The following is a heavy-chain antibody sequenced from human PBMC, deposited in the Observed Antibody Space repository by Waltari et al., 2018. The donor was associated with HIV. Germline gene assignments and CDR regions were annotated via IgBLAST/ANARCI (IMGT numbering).Heavy chain of an antibody. CDR1: EFTFGKNS. CDR2: IYRDGKG. D-gene: IGHD3-22*01. V-gene: IGHV3-53*01. CDR3: ARLATHFYDGFGGGFEAYGMDV. J-gene: IGHJ6*02. Sequence: VQLVESGGTSVQTGGSLRLACVVFEFTFGKNSWTWVGPAPGGGLEWVSTIYRDGKGFYADPVRGRFTLSRDNSKNMLSLQMNSLRVDDTAKYYCARLATHFYDGFGGGFEAYGMDVWGQGTTVIVSS.